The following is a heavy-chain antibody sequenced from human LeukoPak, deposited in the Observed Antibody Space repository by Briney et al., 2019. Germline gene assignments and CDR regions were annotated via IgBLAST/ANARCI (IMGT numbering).Heavy chain of an antibody. V-gene: IGHV2-5*02. Sequence: SGPTLVKPTQTLTLTCTFSGFSLSTNGVGVGWIRRPPGKALDWLALIYWDDNERYSPSLMGRLTITKDTSKNQVVLTMTNMDPVDTATYYCVHRDSKANFYGFAYWGQGTLVTVSS. D-gene: IGHD4-17*01. CDR2: IYWDDNE. CDR3: VHRDSKANFYGFAY. CDR1: GFSLSTNGVG. J-gene: IGHJ4*02.